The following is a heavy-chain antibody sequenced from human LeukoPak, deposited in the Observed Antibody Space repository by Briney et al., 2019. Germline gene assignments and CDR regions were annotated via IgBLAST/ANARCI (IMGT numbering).Heavy chain of an antibody. CDR1: GGSISSYY. D-gene: IGHD5-12*01. CDR2: IYYSGST. CDR3: ARGGGYSGYDSVDY. J-gene: IGHJ4*02. Sequence: SETLSLTCTVSGGSISSYYWSWIRQPPGKGLEWIGYIYYSGSTNYNLSLKSRVTISVDTSKNQFSLKLSSVTAADTAVYYCARGGGYSGYDSVDYWGQGTLVTVSS. V-gene: IGHV4-59*01.